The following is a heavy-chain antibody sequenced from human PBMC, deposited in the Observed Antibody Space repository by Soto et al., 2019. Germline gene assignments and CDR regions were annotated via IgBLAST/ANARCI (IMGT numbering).Heavy chain of an antibody. CDR3: ARVGVEGRVVPAAGDY. CDR2: IIPIFGTA. V-gene: IGHV1-69*13. Sequence: SVKVSCKASGGTFSSYAISWVRQAPGQGLGWMGGIIPIFGTANYAQKFQGRVTITADESTSTAYMELSSLRSEDTAVYYCARVGVEGRVVPAAGDYWGQGTLVTVSS. J-gene: IGHJ4*02. CDR1: GGTFSSYA. D-gene: IGHD2-2*01.